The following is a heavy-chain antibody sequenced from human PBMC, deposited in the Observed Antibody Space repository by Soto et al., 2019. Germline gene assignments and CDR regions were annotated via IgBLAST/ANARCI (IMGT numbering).Heavy chain of an antibody. CDR3: ASTSSPYCSGGSCPSFAY. CDR2: IIPISGTA. D-gene: IGHD2-15*01. CDR1: GGTFSSYA. V-gene: IGHV1-69*06. J-gene: IGHJ4*02. Sequence: HVQMVQPAAEVKKPGSSVKVSCKASGGTFSSYAISWVRQAPGHGLEWMGGIIPISGTATNAQKCQGRVTINEDKSTRTAYMELSSLRAEATAVYYCASTSSPYCSGGSCPSFAYWGQGSMVIVS.